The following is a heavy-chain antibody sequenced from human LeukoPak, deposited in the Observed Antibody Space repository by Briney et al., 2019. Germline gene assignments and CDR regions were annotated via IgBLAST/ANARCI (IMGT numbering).Heavy chain of an antibody. D-gene: IGHD5-12*01. CDR1: GCTFSNYG. Sequence: SVKVSCKTSGCTFSNYGISWVRQAPGQGLEWMGGIIAICGTASYAQKFQGRVTMTADESTSTAFMELSSLRSEDTAVYYCARRMVATSYFYGMDVWGQGTTVTVSS. V-gene: IGHV1-69*13. CDR2: IIAICGTA. J-gene: IGHJ6*02. CDR3: ARRMVATSYFYGMDV.